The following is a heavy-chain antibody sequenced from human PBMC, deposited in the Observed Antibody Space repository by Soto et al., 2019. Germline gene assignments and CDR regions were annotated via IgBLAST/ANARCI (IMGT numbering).Heavy chain of an antibody. CDR2: NIPIFGKA. D-gene: IGHD6-19*01. CDR1: GGTFSSYG. CDR3: AMEPGGGEQAVDETGVDY. Sequence: QVQLVQSGAEVKKPGSSVKVSCKASGGTFSSYGISWVRQAPGQGLEWMGGNIPIFGKANYAQKFQGRVTINGEESTRTAYMQLRSLRSEDTAVYYCAMEPGGGEQAVDETGVDYWGQGTLVTVSS. V-gene: IGHV1-69*12. J-gene: IGHJ4*02.